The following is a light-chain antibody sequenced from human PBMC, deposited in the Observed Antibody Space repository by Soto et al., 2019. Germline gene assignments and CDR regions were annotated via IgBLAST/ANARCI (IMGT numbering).Light chain of an antibody. CDR3: QQYNSYPWT. CDR1: QGISSY. J-gene: IGKJ1*01. V-gene: IGKV1-8*01. CDR2: DAS. Sequence: AIRMTQSPSSLSASTGDRVSITSLASQGISSYLAWYQQKPGKAPKLLIYDASSLESGVPSRFSGSGSGTEFTLTISSLQPDDFATYYCQQYNSYPWTFGQGTKVDI.